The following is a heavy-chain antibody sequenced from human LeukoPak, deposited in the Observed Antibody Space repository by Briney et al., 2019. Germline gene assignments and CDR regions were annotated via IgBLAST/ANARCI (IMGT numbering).Heavy chain of an antibody. CDR3: ARDESVAGTLFDY. D-gene: IGHD6-19*01. CDR1: GFTFSSYA. J-gene: IGHJ4*02. Sequence: GGSLRLSCAASGFTFSSYAMHWVRQAPGKGLEWVAVISYDGSNKYYADSVKGRFTNSRDNSKNTLYLQMNSLRAEDTAVYYCARDESVAGTLFDYWGQGTLVTVSS. CDR2: ISYDGSNK. V-gene: IGHV3-30-3*01.